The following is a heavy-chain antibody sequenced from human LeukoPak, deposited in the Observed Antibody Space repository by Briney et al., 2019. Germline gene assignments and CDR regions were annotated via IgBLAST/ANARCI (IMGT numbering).Heavy chain of an antibody. V-gene: IGHV3-33*08. Sequence: GGSLRLSCPASGFTFSSYGMHWVRQPPGKGLEWVAVIWYDGSNKYYADSVKGRFTVSRDNSKNTVYLQMNSLRAEDTAVYYCARDPGDYVGNDAFDIWGQGTMVTVSS. CDR2: IWYDGSNK. CDR1: GFTFSSYG. CDR3: ARDPGDYVGNDAFDI. D-gene: IGHD4-17*01. J-gene: IGHJ3*02.